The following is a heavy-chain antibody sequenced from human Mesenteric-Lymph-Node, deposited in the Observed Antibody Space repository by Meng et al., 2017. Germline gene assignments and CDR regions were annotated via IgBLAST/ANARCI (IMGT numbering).Heavy chain of an antibody. J-gene: IGHJ4*02. CDR2: INIDGSGT. CDR3: ARSNSDIDGHWHY. Sequence: GESLKISCAASGFIFSNYGFHWVRQSPGSGLVWISGINIDGSGTTYADSVRGRFTISRGNAENTVYLQMSSLRAEDTGIYFCARSNSDIDGHWHYWGQGNLVTVSS. CDR1: GFIFSNYG. D-gene: IGHD2-15*01. V-gene: IGHV3-74*01.